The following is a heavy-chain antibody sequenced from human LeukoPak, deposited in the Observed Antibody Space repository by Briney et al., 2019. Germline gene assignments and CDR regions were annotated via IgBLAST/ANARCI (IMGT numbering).Heavy chain of an antibody. CDR1: GFTFSTFA. CDR2: IFPSGGEI. Sequence: GGSLRLSCAASGFTFSTFAMIWVRQPPGKGLEWVSSIFPSGGEIHYADSVRGRFTISRDNSKSTLSLQMNSLRAEDAAIYYCATYRQVLLPFESWGQGTLVTVSS. D-gene: IGHD2-8*02. CDR3: ATYRQVLLPFES. V-gene: IGHV3-23*01. J-gene: IGHJ4*02.